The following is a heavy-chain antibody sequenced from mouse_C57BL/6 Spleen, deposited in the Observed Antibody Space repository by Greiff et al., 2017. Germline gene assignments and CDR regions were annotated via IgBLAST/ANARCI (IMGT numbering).Heavy chain of an antibody. D-gene: IGHD2-5*01. CDR1: GYAFSSSW. CDR2: IYPGDGDT. V-gene: IGHV1-82*01. CDR3: ARDSNYGGGYAMDY. J-gene: IGHJ4*01. Sequence: QVQLQQSGPELVKPGASVKISCKASGYAFSSSWMNWVKQRPGKGLEWIGRIYPGDGDTNYNGKFKGKATLTADKSSSTAYMQLSRLTSEDSAVYFCARDSNYGGGYAMDYWGQGTSVTVSS.